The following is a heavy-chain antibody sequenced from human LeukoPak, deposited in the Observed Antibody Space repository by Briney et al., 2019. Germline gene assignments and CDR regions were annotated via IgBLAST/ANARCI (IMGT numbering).Heavy chain of an antibody. D-gene: IGHD1-26*01. CDR1: GFTFSSHG. CDR3: AKDSSVYSGSYYDY. V-gene: IGHV3-33*06. Sequence: GGSLRLSCAASGFTFSSHGMHWVRQSPGKGLEWVAVIWYDGSNKHYADSVKGRFTISRDNSKNTLYLQMNSLRAEDTAIYYCAKDSSVYSGSYYDYWGQGTLVTV. J-gene: IGHJ4*02. CDR2: IWYDGSNK.